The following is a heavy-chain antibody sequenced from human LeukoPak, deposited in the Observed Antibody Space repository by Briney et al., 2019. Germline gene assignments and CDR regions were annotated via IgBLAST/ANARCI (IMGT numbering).Heavy chain of an antibody. J-gene: IGHJ3*02. CDR3: ARGEGFGESDI. Sequence: SETLSLTCTVSGGSISSYYWSWIRQPPGKGLEWIGYIYYSGSTNYNPSLKSRVTISVDTSKNQFSLKLSSVTAADTAVYYCARGEGFGESDIWGQGTMVTVSS. V-gene: IGHV4-59*12. CDR1: GGSISSYY. CDR2: IYYSGST. D-gene: IGHD3-10*01.